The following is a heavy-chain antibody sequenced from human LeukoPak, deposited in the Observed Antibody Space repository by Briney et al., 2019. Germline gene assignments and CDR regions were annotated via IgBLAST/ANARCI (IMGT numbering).Heavy chain of an antibody. J-gene: IGHJ4*02. V-gene: IGHV4-59*12. CDR2: IYYSGST. CDR1: GGSISSYY. Sequence: SETLSLTCTVSGGSISSYYWSWIRQPPGKGLEWIGYIYYSGSTNYNPSLKRRVTISADTSKNQFSLRLRSVTAADTAVYYCARGEDYGDSFDYWGQGTLVTVSS. D-gene: IGHD4-17*01. CDR3: ARGEDYGDSFDY.